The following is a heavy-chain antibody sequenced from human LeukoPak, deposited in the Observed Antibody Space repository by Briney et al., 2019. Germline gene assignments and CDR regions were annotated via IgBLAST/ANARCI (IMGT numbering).Heavy chain of an antibody. CDR2: INPSGDST. D-gene: IGHD3-10*01. CDR1: GYTFTIYY. V-gene: IGHV1-46*01. J-gene: IGHJ4*02. Sequence: ASVKVSCKASGYTFTIYYIHWVRQAPGRGLEWMAVINPSGDSTTYAQGFEGRLTMTRDTSTSTVYMDLSSLTSEDTAVYYCARDKRGSLDYWGQRTLVAVSS. CDR3: ARDKRGSLDY.